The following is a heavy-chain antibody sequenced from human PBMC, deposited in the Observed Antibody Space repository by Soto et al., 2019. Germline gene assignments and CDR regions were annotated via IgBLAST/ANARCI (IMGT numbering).Heavy chain of an antibody. CDR2: IYYSGNT. D-gene: IGHD3-10*01. CDR1: GGSVSDGDYY. J-gene: IGHJ3*02. V-gene: IGHV4-30-4*01. Sequence: TSETLSLTCPVSGGSVSDGDYYWSWIRQPPGKGLEWIGYIYYSGNTYYNPSLKSRVSISIDTSKSQFSLQLSSVTAADTAVYYCARLFAYYYKEPGAFDIWGQGTMVTVSS. CDR3: ARLFAYYYKEPGAFDI.